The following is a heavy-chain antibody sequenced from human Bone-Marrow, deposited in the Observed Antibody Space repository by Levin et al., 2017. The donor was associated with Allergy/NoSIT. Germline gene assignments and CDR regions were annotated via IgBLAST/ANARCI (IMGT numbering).Heavy chain of an antibody. CDR1: GASISSSNW. CDR3: TRRNSSWATFTVDI. CDR2: IFHSGIA. V-gene: IGHV4-4*02. Sequence: SETLSLTCAVSGASISSSNWWNWVRQTPGGGLEWIGEIFHSGIANYNPSLKSRILISVDKSKNHFSLNLKSVTAADTALYYCTRRNSSWATFTVDIWGHGTMATVS. D-gene: IGHD1/OR15-1a*01. J-gene: IGHJ3*02.